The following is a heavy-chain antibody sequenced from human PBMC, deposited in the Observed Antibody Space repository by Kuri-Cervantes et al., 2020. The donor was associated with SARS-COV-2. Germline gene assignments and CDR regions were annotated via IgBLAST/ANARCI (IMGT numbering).Heavy chain of an antibody. Sequence: GESLKISCAASGFTFSSYWMSWVRQAPGKGLEWVGRIKSKTDGGTTDYAAPVKGRFTISRDDSKNTLYLQMNSLKTEDTAVYYCTTDQILGMQAFDIWGQGTMVTDSS. CDR3: TTDQILGMQAFDI. D-gene: IGHD7-27*01. V-gene: IGHV3-15*01. CDR2: IKSKTDGGTT. J-gene: IGHJ3*02. CDR1: GFTFSSYW.